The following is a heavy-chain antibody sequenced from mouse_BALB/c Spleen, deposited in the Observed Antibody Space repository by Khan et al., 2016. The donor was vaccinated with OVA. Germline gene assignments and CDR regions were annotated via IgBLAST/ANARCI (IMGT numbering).Heavy chain of an antibody. V-gene: IGHV5-6*01. CDR2: ISTGGHYT. J-gene: IGHJ3*01. Sequence: EVELVESGGDLVEPGGSLKLSCAASGFTFSTYGMSWVRQTPDRRLGWVATISTGGHYTYYPDSVRGRFTISRDNARNTLYLQMTSLKSEDTAMFYCARLAYYYDSEGFAYWGQGTLVTVSA. CDR3: ARLAYYYDSEGFAY. CDR1: GFTFSTYG. D-gene: IGHD1-1*01.